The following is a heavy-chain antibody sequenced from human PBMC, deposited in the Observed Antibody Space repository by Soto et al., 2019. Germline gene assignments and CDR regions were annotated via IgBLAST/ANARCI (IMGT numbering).Heavy chain of an antibody. J-gene: IGHJ4*02. Sequence: ASVKVSCKASGYTFTSYGISWVRQAPGQGLEWMGWISAYNGNTNYAQKLQGRVTMTTDTSTSTAYMELRSLRSDDTAVYYCARKSTQGVYWYYYDSSGYPDFDYWGQGTMLTVYS. CDR3: ARKSTQGVYWYYYDSSGYPDFDY. CDR2: ISAYNGNT. D-gene: IGHD3-22*01. CDR1: GYTFTSYG. V-gene: IGHV1-18*01.